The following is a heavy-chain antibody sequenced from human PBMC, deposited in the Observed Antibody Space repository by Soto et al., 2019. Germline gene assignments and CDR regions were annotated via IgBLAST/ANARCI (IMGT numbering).Heavy chain of an antibody. J-gene: IGHJ6*02. V-gene: IGHV1-8*01. Sequence: VASVKVSCKASGYTFTSYDINWVRQATGQGLEWMGWMNPNSGNTGYAQKFQGRVTMTRNTSISTAYMELSSLRSEDTAVYYCARDRVDDILTASGLKNYYYGMDVWGQGTTVTVSS. D-gene: IGHD3-9*01. CDR3: ARDRVDDILTASGLKNYYYGMDV. CDR2: MNPNSGNT. CDR1: GYTFTSYD.